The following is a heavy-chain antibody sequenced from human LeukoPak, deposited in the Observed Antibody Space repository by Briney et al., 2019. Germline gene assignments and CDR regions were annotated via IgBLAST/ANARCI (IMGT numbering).Heavy chain of an antibody. J-gene: IGHJ4*02. CDR1: GGSLSSYY. Sequence: SETLSLTCTVSGGSLSSYYWSWVRHPPGKGLEWVGYIYYSGSTNYNPSLKSRVTISVDTSKNQFSLKLSSVTAADTAVYYCARLFFSGSYYFDYWGQGTLVTVSS. CDR2: IYYSGST. D-gene: IGHD1-26*01. V-gene: IGHV4-59*08. CDR3: ARLFFSGSYYFDY.